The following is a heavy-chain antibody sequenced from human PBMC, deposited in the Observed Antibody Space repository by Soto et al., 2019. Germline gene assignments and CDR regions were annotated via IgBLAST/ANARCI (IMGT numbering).Heavy chain of an antibody. D-gene: IGHD3-10*01. V-gene: IGHV1-69*01. CDR1: GDTFKNCV. CDR2: IIPLFGTT. J-gene: IGHJ6*02. Sequence: QVQVVQSGVEVRRPGSSVKVSCKASGDTFKNCVISWVRQAPGQGLEWMGGIIPLFGTTDFAQRFEGRLTITADESTSTASMELRRLRSYDMATYFCTAELRFGKLSVVWGQGKRVIVSS. CDR3: TAELRFGKLSVV.